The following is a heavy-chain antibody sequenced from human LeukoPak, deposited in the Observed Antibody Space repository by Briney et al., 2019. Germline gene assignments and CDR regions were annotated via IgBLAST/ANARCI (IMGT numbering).Heavy chain of an antibody. V-gene: IGHV1-46*01. CDR2: INPSGGST. CDR1: GYTFTIYY. J-gene: IGHJ4*02. Sequence: ASVKVSFKASGYTFTIYYMHWVRQAPGQGLEWMGIINPSGGSTSYAQKFQGRVTMTRDTSTSTVYMELSSLRSEDTAVYYCARAYSYGYGIDYWGQGTLVTVSS. D-gene: IGHD5-18*01. CDR3: ARAYSYGYGIDY.